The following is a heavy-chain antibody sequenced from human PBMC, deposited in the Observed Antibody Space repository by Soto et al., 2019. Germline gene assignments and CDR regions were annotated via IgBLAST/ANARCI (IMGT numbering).Heavy chain of an antibody. V-gene: IGHV3-30*01. Sequence: GGSLRLSCVGSGFTFSNNAMHWVRQAPGKGLEWVAFISYDSSEIFYADSVKGRFTISXXXPXXTXXLXXNSXRAXDTAVYYCAIARVADSSLDHWGQGILVTVSS. CDR3: AIARVADSSLDH. CDR2: ISYDSSEI. D-gene: IGHD3-3*01. J-gene: IGHJ4*01. CDR1: GFTFSNNA.